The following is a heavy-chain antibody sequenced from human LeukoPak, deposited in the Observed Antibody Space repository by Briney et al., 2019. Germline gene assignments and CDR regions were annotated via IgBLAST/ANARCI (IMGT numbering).Heavy chain of an antibody. CDR1: GFTFSSCA. CDR3: AKGPTDYGDCYFDY. Sequence: GGSLRLSCAASGFTFSSCAMSWVRQAPGKGLEWVSAISGSGGSTYYADSVKGRFTISRDNSKNTLYLQMNSLRAEDTAVYYCAKGPTDYGDCYFDYWGQGTLVTVSS. J-gene: IGHJ4*02. V-gene: IGHV3-23*01. CDR2: ISGSGGST. D-gene: IGHD4-17*01.